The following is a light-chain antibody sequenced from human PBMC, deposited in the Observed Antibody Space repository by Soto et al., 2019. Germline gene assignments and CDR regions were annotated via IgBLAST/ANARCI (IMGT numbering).Light chain of an antibody. J-gene: IGKJ5*01. CDR1: QGVSTY. Sequence: EIVITQSPATLSVSPGERATLSCRASQGVSTYLAWYQQRPGRAPRLLIHGASTRATGVPARFSGSGSGTDFTLTISSLQPEDFAAYYCQQYDKWPPITFGQGTRLEIK. V-gene: IGKV3-15*01. CDR3: QQYDKWPPIT. CDR2: GAS.